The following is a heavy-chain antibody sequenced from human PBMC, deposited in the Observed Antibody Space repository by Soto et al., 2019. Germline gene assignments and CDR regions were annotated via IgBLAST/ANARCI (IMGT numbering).Heavy chain of an antibody. CDR1: GFTFSDYY. Sequence: PGGSLRLSCAASGFTFSDYYMSWIRQAPGKGLEWVSYISSSSSYTNYAASVKGRFTISRDNAKNSLYLQMNRLRAEDTAVYYCARETYYYDSSGYYPGAFDIWGQGTMVTVSS. CDR3: ARETYYYDSSGYYPGAFDI. D-gene: IGHD3-22*01. CDR2: ISSSSSYT. J-gene: IGHJ3*02. V-gene: IGHV3-11*06.